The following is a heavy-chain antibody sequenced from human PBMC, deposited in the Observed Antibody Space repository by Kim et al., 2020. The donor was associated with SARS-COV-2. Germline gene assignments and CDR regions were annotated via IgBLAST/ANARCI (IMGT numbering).Heavy chain of an antibody. CDR2: TSYDESNK. V-gene: IGHV3-30*03. CDR1: GFTFSNYG. Sequence: GGSLRPSCAASGFTFSNYGMHWVRQAPGKGLEWVAHTSYDESNKYYADSVEGRFTISRDNSKNTLYLQMNTLRVDDTAVYYCAREGSSGSFPDSWGQGT. J-gene: IGHJ4*02. CDR3: AREGSSGSFPDS. D-gene: IGHD3-10*01.